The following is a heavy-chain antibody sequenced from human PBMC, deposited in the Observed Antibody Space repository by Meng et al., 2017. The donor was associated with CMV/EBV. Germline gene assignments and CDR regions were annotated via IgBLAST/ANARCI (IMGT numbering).Heavy chain of an antibody. J-gene: IGHJ6*02. CDR3: AASNPTYYYYGMDV. V-gene: IGHV1-69*05. CDR2: IIPIFGTA. CDR1: GGTFSSYA. Sequence: SVKVSCKASGGTFSSYAISWVRQAPGQGLEWMGGIIPIFGTANYAQKFQGRVTITTDESTSTAYMELSSLRSEDAAVYYCAASNPTYYYYGMDVWGQGTTVTVSS.